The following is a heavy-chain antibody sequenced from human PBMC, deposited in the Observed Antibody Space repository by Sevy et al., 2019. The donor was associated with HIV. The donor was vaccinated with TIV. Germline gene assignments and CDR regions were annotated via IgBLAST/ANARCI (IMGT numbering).Heavy chain of an antibody. CDR2: INPNSGGT. V-gene: IGHV1-2*04. J-gene: IGHJ3*02. CDR3: ARDQVAGLDAFDI. Sequence: ASVKVSCKASGYTVTGYYMHWVRQAPGQGLEWMGWINPNSGGTNYAQKFQGWVTMTRDTSISTAYMELSRLRSDDTAVYYCARDQVAGLDAFDIWGQGTMVTVSS. D-gene: IGHD6-19*01. CDR1: GYTVTGYY.